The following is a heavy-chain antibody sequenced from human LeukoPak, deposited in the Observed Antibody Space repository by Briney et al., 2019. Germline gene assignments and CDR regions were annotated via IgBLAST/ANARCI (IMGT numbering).Heavy chain of an antibody. V-gene: IGHV1-69*04. CDR1: GGTFSSYA. CDR2: IIPIFGIA. CDR3: ARGGIVPAANHYYGMDV. J-gene: IGHJ6*02. D-gene: IGHD2-2*01. Sequence: ASVKVSCKASGGTFSSYAISWVRQAPGQGLEWMGRIIPIFGIANYAQKFQGRVTTTADKSTSTAYMELSSLRSEDTAVYYCARGGIVPAANHYYGMDVWGQGTTVTVSS.